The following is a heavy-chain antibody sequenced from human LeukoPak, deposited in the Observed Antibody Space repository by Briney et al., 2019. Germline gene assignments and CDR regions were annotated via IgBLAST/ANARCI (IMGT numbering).Heavy chain of an antibody. D-gene: IGHD3-22*01. CDR1: RFTFSSYA. CDR2: INHSGST. V-gene: IGHV4-34*01. CDR3: ARHFAISRAYYYDSSGYLNWFDP. J-gene: IGHJ5*02. Sequence: PGGSLRLSCAASRFTFSSYAMSWIRQPPGKGLEWIGEINHSGSTKYKPPIKSRVTIAVDTSKNQFSLKLSSVTAADTAVYYCARHFAISRAYYYDSSGYLNWFDPWGQGTLVTVSS.